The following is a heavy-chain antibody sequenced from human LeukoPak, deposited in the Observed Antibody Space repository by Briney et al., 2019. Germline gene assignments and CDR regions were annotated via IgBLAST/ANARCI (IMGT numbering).Heavy chain of an antibody. CDR2: ISGSGGST. D-gene: IGHD6-19*01. V-gene: IGHV3-23*01. Sequence: KPGGSLRLSCAASGFTFSSYAMSWVRQAPGKGLEWVSAISGSGGSTYYADSVKGRFTISRDNSKNTLYLQMNSLRAEDTAVYCCAKDSFKAVAGSFDYWGQGTLVTVSS. J-gene: IGHJ4*02. CDR3: AKDSFKAVAGSFDY. CDR1: GFTFSSYA.